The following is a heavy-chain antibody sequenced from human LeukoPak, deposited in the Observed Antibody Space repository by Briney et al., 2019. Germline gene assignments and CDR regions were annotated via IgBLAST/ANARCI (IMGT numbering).Heavy chain of an antibody. D-gene: IGHD2-2*01. CDR2: IYTSGST. J-gene: IGHJ6*03. CDR3: AGYCSSTSCPTPYYYYYYMDV. V-gene: IGHV4-4*07. CDR1: GGSISSYY. Sequence: KPSETLSLTCTVSGGSISSYYWSWIRQPAGKGLEWIGRIYTSGSTNYNPSLKSRVPMSVDTSKNQFSLKLSSVTAADTAVYYCAGYCSSTSCPTPYYYYYYMDVWGKGTTVTVSS.